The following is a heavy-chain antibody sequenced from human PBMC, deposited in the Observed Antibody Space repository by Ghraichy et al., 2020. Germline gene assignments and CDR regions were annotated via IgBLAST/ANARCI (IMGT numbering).Heavy chain of an antibody. J-gene: IGHJ6*03. V-gene: IGHV1-18*01. CDR1: GYTFTSYG. D-gene: IGHD2-21*01. CDR2: ISAYNGNT. Sequence: ASVKVSCKASGYTFTSYGISWVRQAPGQGLEWMGWISAYNGNTNYAQKLQGRVTMTTDTSTSTAYMELRSLRSDDTAVYYCATVAYCGGDCFLRWSSRPCLCYMDVWGKGTTVTVSS. CDR3: ATVAYCGGDCFLRWSSRPCLCYMDV.